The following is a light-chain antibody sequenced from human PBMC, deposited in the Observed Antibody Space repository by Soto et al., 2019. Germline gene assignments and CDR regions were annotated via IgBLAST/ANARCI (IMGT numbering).Light chain of an antibody. V-gene: IGKV1-5*01. J-gene: IGKJ1*01. CDR1: QSISSW. CDR3: QHYKTYSRT. CDR2: DGS. Sequence: DIQMTQSPSTLSASAGDRVTITCRASQSISSWLAWYQQKPGKAPKLLIYDGSSFESGVPSRFSGSGSGTEFTLTISSLQPDDSATYYCQHYKTYSRTFGQGTKVEIK.